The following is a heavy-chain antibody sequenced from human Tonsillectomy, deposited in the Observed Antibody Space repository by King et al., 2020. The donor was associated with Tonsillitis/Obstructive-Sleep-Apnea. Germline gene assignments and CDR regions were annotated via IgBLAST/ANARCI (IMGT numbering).Heavy chain of an antibody. Sequence: HWVRQAPGKGLEWVAVISYDGSNKYYADSVKGRFTISRDNSKNTLYLQMNSLRAEDTAVYYCANDLGVVLAAIYYYGLVVWGLWTTITVS. CDR3: ANDLGVVLAAIYYYGLVV. V-gene: IGHV3-30*18. J-gene: IGHJ6*01. CDR2: ISYDGSNK. D-gene: IGHD2-15*01.